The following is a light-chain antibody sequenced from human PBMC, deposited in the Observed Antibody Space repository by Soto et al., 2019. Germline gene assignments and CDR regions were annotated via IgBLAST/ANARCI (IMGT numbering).Light chain of an antibody. CDR1: QSLNRD. CDR2: VAS. CDR3: QQYNNWPGT. V-gene: IGKV3-15*01. Sequence: VIPDAPATLSMSPVERATLSCRASQSLNRDLAWYQQKPGQSPRLLIFVASIRATGIPARSIGSGSGTEFTLTIGSLQSEDCALYYCQQYNNWPGTFGQGTKVDIK. J-gene: IGKJ1*01.